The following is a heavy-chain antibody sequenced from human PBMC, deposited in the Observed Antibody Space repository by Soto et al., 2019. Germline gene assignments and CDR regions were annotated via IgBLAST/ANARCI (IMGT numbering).Heavy chain of an antibody. D-gene: IGHD2-15*01. J-gene: IGHJ2*01. CDR3: AHRECSGADCYSWWYLGL. Sequence: QITLKESGPTLVKPTQTLTLTCTFSGFSLTTGGVAVGCIRQPPGKALEWLARIYWDEDKRYSPSLKSRLSITKDTSKNQAVLTMTTMALVDTPTYYCAHRECSGADCYSWWYLGLWGRGTLVTVSS. V-gene: IGHV2-5*02. CDR2: IYWDEDK. CDR1: GFSLTTGGVA.